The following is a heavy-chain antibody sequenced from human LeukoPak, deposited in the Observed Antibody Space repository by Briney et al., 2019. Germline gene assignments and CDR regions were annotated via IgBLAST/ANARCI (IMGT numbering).Heavy chain of an antibody. CDR3: TTRKTIFGVVLLDY. CDR2: IKSKTDGGTT. V-gene: IGHV3-15*01. J-gene: IGHJ4*02. Sequence: GGSLRLSCAASGFTFSNAWMSWVRQAPGKGLEWVGRIKSKTDGGTTDYAAPVKGRFTISRDDSKNTLYLQMNSLKTEDTAVYYCTTRKTIFGVVLLDYWGQGTLVTVPS. CDR1: GFTFSNAW. D-gene: IGHD3-3*01.